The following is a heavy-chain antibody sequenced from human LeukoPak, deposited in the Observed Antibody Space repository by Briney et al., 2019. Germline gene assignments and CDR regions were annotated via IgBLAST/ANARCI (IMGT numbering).Heavy chain of an antibody. CDR2: IKQDGSEK. CDR1: GFTFTSYW. Sequence: PGGSLRLSCAVSGFTFTSYWMSWGRQAPGKGLEWVANIKQDGSEKHYADSVKGRFTISRDNAKNSLYLQMNSLRAEDTAVYYCARDLYSSGWYRAFDIWGRGTMVTVSS. CDR3: ARDLYSSGWYRAFDI. J-gene: IGHJ3*02. V-gene: IGHV3-7*01. D-gene: IGHD6-19*01.